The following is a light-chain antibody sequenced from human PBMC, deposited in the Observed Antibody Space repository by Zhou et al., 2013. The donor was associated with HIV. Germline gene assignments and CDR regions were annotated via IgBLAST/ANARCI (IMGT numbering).Light chain of an antibody. CDR3: QQSYSTPYT. CDR2: ASS. V-gene: IGKV1-27*01. J-gene: IGKJ2*01. CDR1: QGIGDF. Sequence: DIQMTQSPSSLSASVGDRVTIACRASQGIGDFLAWYQQKPGNVPNVLIYASSTLHSGVSSRFSGSGSGTDFTLTISDLQPEDVGTYYCQQSYSTPYTFGQGTKLEIK.